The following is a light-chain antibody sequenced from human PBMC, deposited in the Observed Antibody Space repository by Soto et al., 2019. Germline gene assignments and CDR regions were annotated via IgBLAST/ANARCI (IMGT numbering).Light chain of an antibody. V-gene: IGKV3-15*01. Sequence: EIVVTKSPGTLSVSPWERATLSCRASQSVSSSLAGYQQKPGQAPRLLLYGASTRATGIPARFSGSGSGTEFTRTSSSLQSEDFAVYYCQQYNNWPPTWTFGQGTKVDIK. CDR2: GAS. CDR3: QQYNNWPPTWT. J-gene: IGKJ1*01. CDR1: QSVSSS.